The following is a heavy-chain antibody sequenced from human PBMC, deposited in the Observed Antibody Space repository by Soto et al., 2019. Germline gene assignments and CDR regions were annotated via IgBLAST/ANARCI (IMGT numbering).Heavy chain of an antibody. J-gene: IGHJ4*02. CDR1: GFTFSSYA. CDR3: AKDTYFRDSSGYYVFDY. CDR2: ISYDGSNK. V-gene: IGHV3-30*18. D-gene: IGHD3-22*01. Sequence: HPGGSLRLSCAASGFTFSSYAMHWVRQAPGKGLEWVAVISYDGSNKYYADSVKGRFTISRDNSKNTLYLQMNSLRAEDTAVYHCAKDTYFRDSSGYYVFDYWGPGTQVTVSS.